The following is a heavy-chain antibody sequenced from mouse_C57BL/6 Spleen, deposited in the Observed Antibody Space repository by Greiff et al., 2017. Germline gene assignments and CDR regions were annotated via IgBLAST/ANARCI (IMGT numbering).Heavy chain of an antibody. D-gene: IGHD2-4*01. CDR3: ARHYYDYDGAWFAY. Sequence: EVMLVESGGDLVKPGGSLKLSCAASGFTFSSYGMSWVRQTPDKRLEWVATISSGGSYTYYPDSVKGRFTISRDNAKNTLYLQMSSLKSEDTAMYYCARHYYDYDGAWFAYWGQGTLVTVSA. V-gene: IGHV5-6*01. CDR2: ISSGGSYT. J-gene: IGHJ3*01. CDR1: GFTFSSYG.